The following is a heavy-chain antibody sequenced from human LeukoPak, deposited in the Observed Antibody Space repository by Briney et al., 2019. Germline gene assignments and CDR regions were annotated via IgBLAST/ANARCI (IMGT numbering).Heavy chain of an antibody. Sequence: GGSLRLSCAACGFTFSSYDMHWVRQATGKGLEWVSAISGSGGTTYYADSVKGRFTISRDNSWNTLYLQMNSLRADDTAVYYCARGLQEYTYGFDYWGQGTLVTVSS. CDR1: GFTFSSYD. CDR3: ARGLQEYTYGFDY. D-gene: IGHD5-18*01. J-gene: IGHJ4*02. V-gene: IGHV3-23*01. CDR2: ISGSGGTT.